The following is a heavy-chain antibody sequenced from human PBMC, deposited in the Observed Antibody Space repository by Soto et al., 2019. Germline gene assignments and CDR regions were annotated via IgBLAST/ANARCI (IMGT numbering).Heavy chain of an antibody. CDR2: IIPIFGTA. V-gene: IGHV1-69*13. CDR3: ASFRYYYDSSGYYYDFDY. CDR1: GGTFSSYA. Sequence: SVKVSCKASGGTFSSYAISWVRQAPGQGLEWMGGIIPIFGTANYAQKFQGRVTITADESTSTAYMELSSLRSEDTAAYYCASFRYYYDSSGYYYDFDYWGQGTLVTVSS. D-gene: IGHD3-22*01. J-gene: IGHJ4*02.